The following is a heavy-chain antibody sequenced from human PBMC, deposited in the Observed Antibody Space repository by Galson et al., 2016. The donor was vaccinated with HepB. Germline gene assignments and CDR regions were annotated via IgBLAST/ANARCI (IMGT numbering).Heavy chain of an antibody. Sequence: SETLSLTCTVSGGSIRSSDYYWTWIRQHPGKGLEWIGSIYNSGTTYYNPSLKSRVIISVDTSNNQFSLKLRSVSAPDTAVYYCARHAMRVTAGGPGYFDFWGQGNLVAVSS. CDR1: GGSIRSSDYY. CDR2: IYNSGTT. V-gene: IGHV4-39*01. CDR3: ARHAMRVTAGGPGYFDF. J-gene: IGHJ4*02. D-gene: IGHD6-13*01.